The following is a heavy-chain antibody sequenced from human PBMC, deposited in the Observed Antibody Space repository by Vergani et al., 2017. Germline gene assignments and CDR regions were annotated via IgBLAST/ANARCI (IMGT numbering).Heavy chain of an antibody. Sequence: QVQLVESGGGVVQPGRSLRLSCAASGFTFSSYGMHWVRQAPGKGLEWVAVISYDGSNNYYADSVKGRFTISRDNSKNTLYLQMNSLRAEDTAVYYCAKGRGVIEAFDIWGQGTMVTVSS. V-gene: IGHV3-30*18. D-gene: IGHD3-10*01. CDR3: AKGRGVIEAFDI. J-gene: IGHJ3*02. CDR2: ISYDGSNN. CDR1: GFTFSSYG.